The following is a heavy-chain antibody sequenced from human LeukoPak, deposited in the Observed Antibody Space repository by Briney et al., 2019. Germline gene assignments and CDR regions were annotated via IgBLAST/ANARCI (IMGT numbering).Heavy chain of an antibody. V-gene: IGHV3-30*02. CDR3: AKALLIYCSSTSCDAFDI. Sequence: PGGSLRLSCAASGFTFSSYGMHWVRQAPGKGLEWVAFIRYDGSNKYYADSVKGRFTISRDNAKNSLYLQMNSLRAEDTALYYCAKALLIYCSSTSCDAFDIWGQGTMVTVSS. CDR2: IRYDGSNK. D-gene: IGHD2-2*01. CDR1: GFTFSSYG. J-gene: IGHJ3*02.